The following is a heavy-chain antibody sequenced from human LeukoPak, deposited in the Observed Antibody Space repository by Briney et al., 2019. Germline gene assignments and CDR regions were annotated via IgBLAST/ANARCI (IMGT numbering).Heavy chain of an antibody. Sequence: GGSLRLSCAASGFTFSSYDMSWVRQAPGKGLEWVSAISGSGSSTYYADSVKGRFTISRDNSKNTLYLQMNSLRAEDTAVYYCAKEGQQWPAGYYWGQGTLVTVSS. CDR3: AKEGQQWPAGYY. D-gene: IGHD6-19*01. V-gene: IGHV3-23*01. J-gene: IGHJ4*02. CDR2: ISGSGSST. CDR1: GFTFSSYD.